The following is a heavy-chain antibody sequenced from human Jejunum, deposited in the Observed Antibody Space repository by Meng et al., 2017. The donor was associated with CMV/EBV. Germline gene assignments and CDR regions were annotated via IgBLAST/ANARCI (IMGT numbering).Heavy chain of an antibody. V-gene: IGHV1-69*04. J-gene: IGHJ4*02. Sequence: SRKASGITFRNSATSWVRQAPGQGLEWMGNIIPVFDKTNYAQKFQGRVTITADRSTNTAYMDLSSLRSDDTAIYYCAGGLGGTIDYWGQGTLVTVSS. D-gene: IGHD1-26*01. CDR3: AGGLGGTIDY. CDR1: GITFRNSA. CDR2: IIPVFDKT.